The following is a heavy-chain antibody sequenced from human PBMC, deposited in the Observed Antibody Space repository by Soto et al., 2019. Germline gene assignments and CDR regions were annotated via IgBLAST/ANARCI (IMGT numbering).Heavy chain of an antibody. J-gene: IGHJ6*02. CDR2: ISSSSSTI. Sequence: EVQLVESGGGMVQPGGSLRLSCAASGFTFSNFGMDWVRQAPGKGLEWVSFISSSSSTIYYADSVKGRCTISRDNAKNSLYLQMNSLRAEVTAVYYCARVVGDYGMDVWGQGTTVTVSS. CDR1: GFTFSNFG. CDR3: ARVVGDYGMDV. V-gene: IGHV3-48*01. D-gene: IGHD3-10*01.